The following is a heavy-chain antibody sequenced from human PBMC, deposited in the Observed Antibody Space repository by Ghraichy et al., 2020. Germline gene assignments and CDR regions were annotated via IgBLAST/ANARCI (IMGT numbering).Heavy chain of an antibody. V-gene: IGHV3-23*01. CDR2: ISGSGGST. D-gene: IGHD6-19*01. CDR3: AKDKGPYSSGFDY. Sequence: GESLNISCAASGFTFSSYAMSWVRQAPGKGLEWVSVISGSGGSTYYADSVKGRFTISRDNSKNTLYLQMNSLRAEDTAVYYCAKDKGPYSSGFDYWGQGTLVTVSS. J-gene: IGHJ4*02. CDR1: GFTFSSYA.